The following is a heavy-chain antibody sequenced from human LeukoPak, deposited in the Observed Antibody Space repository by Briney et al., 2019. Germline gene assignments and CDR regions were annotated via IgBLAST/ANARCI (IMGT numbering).Heavy chain of an antibody. Sequence: SVKVSCKASGGTFSSYAISWVRQAPGQGLEWMGGIIPIFGTANYAQKFQGRVTITADESTSTAYMELSSLRSEDTAVYFCARVPGETRDFDSWGQGTLVAVSS. CDR2: IIPIFGTA. D-gene: IGHD1-26*01. J-gene: IGHJ5*01. CDR1: GGTFSSYA. CDR3: ARVPGETRDFDS. V-gene: IGHV1-69*13.